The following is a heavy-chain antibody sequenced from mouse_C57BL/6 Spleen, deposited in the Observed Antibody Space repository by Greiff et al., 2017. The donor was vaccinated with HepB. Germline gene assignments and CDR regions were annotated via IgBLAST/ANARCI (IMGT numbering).Heavy chain of an antibody. CDR1: GYAFSSYW. CDR2: IHPGDGDT. J-gene: IGHJ1*03. Sequence: VQLQESGAELVKPGASVKISCKASGYAFSSYWMNWVKQRPGKGLEWIGQIHPGDGDTNYNGKFKGKATLTADKSSSTAYMQLSSLTSEDSAVYFCAREGYGSGNWYCDVWGTGTTVTVSS. CDR3: AREGYGSGNWYCDV. V-gene: IGHV1-80*01. D-gene: IGHD1-1*01.